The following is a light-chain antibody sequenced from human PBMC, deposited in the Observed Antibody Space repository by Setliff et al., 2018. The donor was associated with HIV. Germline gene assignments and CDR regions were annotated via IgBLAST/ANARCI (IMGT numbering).Light chain of an antibody. J-gene: IGLJ2*01. Sequence: QSALTQPASVSGSPGQSITISCTGTSSDVGGYNYVSWYQQHPGKAPKLMIYEVSNRPPGVSNRFPGSKSGNTASLTISGLQAEDEADYYCSSYASSGTLVVFGGGTKVTVL. V-gene: IGLV2-14*01. CDR1: SSDVGGYNY. CDR2: EVS. CDR3: SSYASSGTLVV.